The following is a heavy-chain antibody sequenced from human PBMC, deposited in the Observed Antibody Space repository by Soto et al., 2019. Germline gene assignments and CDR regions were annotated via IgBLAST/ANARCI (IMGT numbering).Heavy chain of an antibody. CDR2: IYYSGST. CDR3: ARSRSSRVVPAAMPGGRPRSSGTRWFDP. J-gene: IGHJ5*02. D-gene: IGHD2-2*01. CDR1: GGSISSSSYY. Sequence: SETLSLTCTVSGGSISSSSYYWGWIRQPPGKGLEWIGSIYYSGSTYYNPSLKSRVTISVDTSKNQFSLKLSSVTAADTAVYYCARSRSSRVVPAAMPGGRPRSSGTRWFDPWGQGTLVTVSS. V-gene: IGHV4-39*01.